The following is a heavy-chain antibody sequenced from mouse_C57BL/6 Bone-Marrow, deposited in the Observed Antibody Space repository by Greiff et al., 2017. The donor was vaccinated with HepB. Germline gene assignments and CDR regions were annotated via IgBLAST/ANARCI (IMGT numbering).Heavy chain of an antibody. CDR2: ISSGGDYI. J-gene: IGHJ1*03. CDR1: GFTFSSYA. D-gene: IGHD1-1*01. V-gene: IGHV5-9-1*02. Sequence: EVQLVESGEGLVKPGGSLKLSCAASGFTFSSYAMSWVRQTPEKRLEWVAYISSGGDYIYYADTVKGRFTISRDNARNTLYLQMSSLKSEDTAMYYCTRDPYYYGSSYYYWYFDVWGTGTTVTVSS. CDR3: TRDPYYYGSSYYYWYFDV.